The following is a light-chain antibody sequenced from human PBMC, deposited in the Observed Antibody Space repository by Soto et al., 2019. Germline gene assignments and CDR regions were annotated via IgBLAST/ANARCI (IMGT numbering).Light chain of an antibody. CDR2: GNT. Sequence: QSVLTQPPSVSGAPGQRVTISCTGSSSNIGAGYDVHWYQQLPGRAPKLLIYGNTNRPSGVPDRFSGSTSGTSASLAITGLRAEDEADYYCLSFDSSLSVVFGGGTQLTAL. J-gene: IGLJ2*01. CDR1: SSNIGAGYD. CDR3: LSFDSSLSVV. V-gene: IGLV1-40*01.